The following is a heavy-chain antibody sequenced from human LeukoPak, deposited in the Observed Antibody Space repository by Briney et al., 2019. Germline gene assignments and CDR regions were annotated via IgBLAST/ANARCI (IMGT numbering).Heavy chain of an antibody. CDR1: GGSISSYY. CDR2: IYYSGST. V-gene: IGHV4-59*01. CDR3: ARAPRGSRPFDY. J-gene: IGHJ4*02. D-gene: IGHD5-12*01. Sequence: PSETLSLTCTVSGGSISSYYWSWIRQPPGKGLEWIGYIYYSGSTNYNPSLKSRVTISVDTSKNQFSLKLSSVAAADTAVYYCARAPRGSRPFDYWGQGTLVTVPS.